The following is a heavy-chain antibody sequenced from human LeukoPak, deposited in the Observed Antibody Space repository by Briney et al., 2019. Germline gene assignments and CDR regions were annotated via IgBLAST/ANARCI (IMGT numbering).Heavy chain of an antibody. V-gene: IGHV4-34*01. CDR3: ARGGYTSSFDY. J-gene: IGHJ4*02. CDR2: INHSGST. D-gene: IGHD6-13*01. Sequence: SDTLSLTCTPYGGPYKGYSWRCMRHPPGKGGEGIGEINHSGSTNDNPSLRSRVIVSVDKSKNHFSLKLSSVAAAETAVYYCARGGYTSSFDYWGQGTLVTVSS. CDR1: GGPYKGYS.